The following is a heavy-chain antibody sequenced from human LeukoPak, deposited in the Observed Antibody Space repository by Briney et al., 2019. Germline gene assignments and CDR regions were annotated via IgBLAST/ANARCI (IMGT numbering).Heavy chain of an antibody. Sequence: PGGSLRLSCAASGFTFSSYSMNWVRQAPGKGLEWVSSISSSSSYIYYADSVKGQFTISRDNAKNSLYLQMNSLRAEDTAVYYCARSLVTAISIGYWGQGTLVTVSS. V-gene: IGHV3-21*01. J-gene: IGHJ4*02. CDR2: ISSSSSYI. D-gene: IGHD2-21*02. CDR1: GFTFSSYS. CDR3: ARSLVTAISIGY.